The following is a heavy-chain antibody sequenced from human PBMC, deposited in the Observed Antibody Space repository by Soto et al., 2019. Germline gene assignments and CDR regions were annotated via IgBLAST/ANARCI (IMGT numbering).Heavy chain of an antibody. CDR1: GFTFSSYS. CDR2: ISSNGSNT. D-gene: IGHD6-6*01. V-gene: IGHV3-21*01. J-gene: IGHJ6*02. CDR3: AKDQWFGSSSHYYYGMDV. Sequence: GSLRLSCAASGFTFSSYSMNWVRQAPGKGLEWVSRISSNGSNTNYADSVKGRFTISRDNAKNTLYLQMNSLRAEDTAVYYCAKDQWFGSSSHYYYGMDVWGQGTTVTVSS.